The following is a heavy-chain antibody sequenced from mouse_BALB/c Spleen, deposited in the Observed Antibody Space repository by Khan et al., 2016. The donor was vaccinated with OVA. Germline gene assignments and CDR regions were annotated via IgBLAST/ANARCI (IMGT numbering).Heavy chain of an antibody. Sequence: DLVKPGASVKLSCKASGYTFTSYWINWMKQRPGQGLEWIGRIAPGSGSIYYNEMFKDKATLTVATSSSTAYIQLNSLSSEDSAVFFCARAVGGKDRLDYWGQGTTLTVSS. D-gene: IGHD1-1*02. CDR2: IAPGSGSI. CDR1: GYTFTSYW. CDR3: ARAVGGKDRLDY. J-gene: IGHJ2*01. V-gene: IGHV1S41*01.